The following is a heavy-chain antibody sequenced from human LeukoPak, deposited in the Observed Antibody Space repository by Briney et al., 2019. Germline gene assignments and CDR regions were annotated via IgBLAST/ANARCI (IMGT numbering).Heavy chain of an antibody. CDR1: GGSISSSSYY. CDR2: IYYSGST. D-gene: IGHD3-10*01. Sequence: SETLSLTCTVSGGSISSSSYYWGWIRQPPGKGLEWIGSIYYSGSTYYNPSLKSRVTISVDTSKNQFSLKLSSVTAADTAVYYCARFSSGSYSLDYWGQGTLVTVSS. J-gene: IGHJ4*02. V-gene: IGHV4-39*01. CDR3: ARFSSGSYSLDY.